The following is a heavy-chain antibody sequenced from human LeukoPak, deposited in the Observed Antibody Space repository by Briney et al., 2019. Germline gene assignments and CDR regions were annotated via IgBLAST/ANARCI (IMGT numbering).Heavy chain of an antibody. CDR3: ARHADYYYDSSAPDAFDI. V-gene: IGHV4-39*01. Sequence: PSETLSLTCAVYGGSFSGYYWGWIRQPPGKGLEWIGSIYYSGSTYYNPSLKSRVTISVDTSKNQFSLKLSSVTAADTAVYYCARHADYYYDSSAPDAFDIWGQGTMVTVSS. J-gene: IGHJ3*02. CDR1: GGSFSGYY. D-gene: IGHD3-22*01. CDR2: IYYSGST.